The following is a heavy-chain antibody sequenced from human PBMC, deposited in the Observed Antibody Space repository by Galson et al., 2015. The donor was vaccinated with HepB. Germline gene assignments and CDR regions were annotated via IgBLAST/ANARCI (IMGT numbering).Heavy chain of an antibody. CDR1: GYNFRKYY. CDR3: ARLSGYEGGGQSPFDN. V-gene: IGHV5-51*03. J-gene: IGHJ4*02. Sequence: SGAEVKRPGESLKISCKGSGYNFRKYYIAWVRQMPGKGLEWMGIIYPDDSDRRYDPSFQGQVTISADKSTATAYLQWSSLQASAAAIYYCARLSGYEGGGQSPFDNWGQGTLVTVSS. CDR2: IYPDDSDR. D-gene: IGHD5-18*01.